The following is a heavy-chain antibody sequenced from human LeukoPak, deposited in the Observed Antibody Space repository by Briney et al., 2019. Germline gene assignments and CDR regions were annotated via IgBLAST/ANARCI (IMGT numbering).Heavy chain of an antibody. CDR1: GGSISSYY. CDR2: IYYSGST. D-gene: IGHD2-21*02. Sequence: NPSETLSLTCSVSGGSISSYYWSWIRQPPGKGLEWIGYIYYSGSTNYNPSLKSRVTISVDTSKNQFSLKLSSVTAADTAVYYCARDIGGDYDYYYGMDVWGQGTTVTVSS. J-gene: IGHJ6*02. V-gene: IGHV4-59*01. CDR3: ARDIGGDYDYYYGMDV.